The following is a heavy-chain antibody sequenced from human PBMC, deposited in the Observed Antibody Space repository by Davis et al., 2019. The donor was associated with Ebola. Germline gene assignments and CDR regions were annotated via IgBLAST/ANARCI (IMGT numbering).Heavy chain of an antibody. Sequence: GESLKISCAASGFTFENYWMHWVRQAPGKGLVWVSRINPDGTTTTYADSVEGRFTISRDNAKNTVYLQMTSLRAEDTAVYYCARVPSGSDNLSDPWGREPWSPSPQ. V-gene: IGHV3-74*01. CDR2: INPDGTTT. D-gene: IGHD1-26*01. CDR3: ARVPSGSDNLSDP. CDR1: GFTFENYW. J-gene: IGHJ5*02.